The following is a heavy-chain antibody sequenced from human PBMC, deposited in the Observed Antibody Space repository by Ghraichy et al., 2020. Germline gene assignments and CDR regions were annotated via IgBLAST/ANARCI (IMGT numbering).Heavy chain of an antibody. Sequence: GESLNISCAASGFIFTNYAMSWVRQAPGKGLEWVSAVVGNTYYADSVKGRFTISGDNSKNTLYLQMNSLSAEDTAVYYCAREGVGSGYLDYWGQGTLVTVSS. CDR2: VVGNT. CDR1: GFIFTNYA. V-gene: IGHV3-23*01. J-gene: IGHJ4*02. D-gene: IGHD6-19*01. CDR3: AREGVGSGYLDY.